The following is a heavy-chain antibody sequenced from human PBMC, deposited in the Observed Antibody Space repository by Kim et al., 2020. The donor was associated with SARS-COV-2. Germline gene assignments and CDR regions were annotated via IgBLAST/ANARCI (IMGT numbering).Heavy chain of an antibody. V-gene: IGHV3-48*03. Sequence: GGSLRLSCAASGFTFSSYEMNWVRQGPGKGLEWVSYISSSGTGSIIYYADSVKGRFTISRDNAKNSLYLQMNSLRAEDTAVYYCARTYRSSSGKGVDVWG. J-gene: IGHJ3*01. CDR1: GFTFSSYE. D-gene: IGHD6-6*01. CDR3: ARTYRSSSGKGVDV. CDR2: ISSSGTGSII.